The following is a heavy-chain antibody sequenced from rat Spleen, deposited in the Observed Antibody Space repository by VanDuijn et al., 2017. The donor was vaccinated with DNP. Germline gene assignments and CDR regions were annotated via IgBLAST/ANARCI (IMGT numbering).Heavy chain of an antibody. CDR3: VRWNSGHFDY. Sequence: EVQLVESGGDLVQPGRSLTLSCAASGFTFNNYWMTWIRQVPGKGLEWFASITSSGSDTYYPDSVKGRFTISRDNAKNTLYLQMNSLRSEDLATYYCVRWNSGHFDYWGQGVMVPVSS. CDR2: ITSSGSDT. V-gene: IGHV5-31*01. D-gene: IGHD4-3*01. CDR1: GFTFNNYW. J-gene: IGHJ2*01.